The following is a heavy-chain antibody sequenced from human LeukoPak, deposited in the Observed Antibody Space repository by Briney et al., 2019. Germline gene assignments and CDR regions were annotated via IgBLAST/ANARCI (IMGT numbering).Heavy chain of an antibody. CDR2: INRDGSET. V-gene: IGHV3-7*01. CDR1: GFRFSDDW. D-gene: IGHD3-16*02. Sequence: GGSLRLSCVVSGFRFSDDWMSWVRQAPGKGLGSVANINRDGSETFYVDSVKGRFTVSRDNAKNSLYLQMNSLRAEDTAVYYCSRDIGLSWGQGTLITVSS. CDR3: SRDIGLS. J-gene: IGHJ5*02.